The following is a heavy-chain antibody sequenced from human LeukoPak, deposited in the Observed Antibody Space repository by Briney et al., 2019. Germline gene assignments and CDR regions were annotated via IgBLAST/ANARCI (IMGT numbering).Heavy chain of an antibody. J-gene: IGHJ4*02. CDR3: ARARIAAAGIFGY. Sequence: ASVKVSCKASGYTFTGYYMHWVRQAPGQGVEWMGWINPNSGGTNYPQRFQGRVTMPRDTSISTAYMELSRLRSDDAAVYYCARARIAAAGIFGYWGQGTLVTVSS. D-gene: IGHD6-13*01. CDR1: GYTFTGYY. CDR2: INPNSGGT. V-gene: IGHV1-2*02.